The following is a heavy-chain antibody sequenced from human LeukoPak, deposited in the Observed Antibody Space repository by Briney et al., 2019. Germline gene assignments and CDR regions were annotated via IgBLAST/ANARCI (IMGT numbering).Heavy chain of an antibody. V-gene: IGHV4-59*01. D-gene: IGHD1-26*01. CDR1: GGSISRYY. CDR3: ARDTSASDWGFDY. CDR2: IYYTGST. Sequence: SEILSLTCTVSGGSISRYYWNWIRQPPGKGLEWIGYIYYTGSTNYNPSLKSRVTISIDTSKNQFSLKLSSVTAADTAVYYCARDTSASDWGFDYWGQGTLVTVSS. J-gene: IGHJ4*02.